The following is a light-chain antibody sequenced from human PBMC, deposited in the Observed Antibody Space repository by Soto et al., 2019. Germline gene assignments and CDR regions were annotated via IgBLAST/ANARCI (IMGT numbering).Light chain of an antibody. CDR3: AAWDDSLNGWV. CDR2: SNN. CDR1: SSNFGGNT. J-gene: IGLJ3*02. Sequence: QSALTQPPSASGTPGQRVIISCSGSSSNFGGNTANWYQQFPGTAPKVLIYSNNRRPSGVPDRFSGSKSGTSASLAISGLQSEDEADYYCAAWDDSLNGWVFGGGTKLTVL. V-gene: IGLV1-44*01.